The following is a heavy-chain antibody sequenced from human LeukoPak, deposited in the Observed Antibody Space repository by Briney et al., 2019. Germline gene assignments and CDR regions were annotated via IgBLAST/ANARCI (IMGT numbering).Heavy chain of an antibody. CDR1: GFTFSSYS. D-gene: IGHD3-22*01. V-gene: IGHV3-21*01. J-gene: IGHJ5*02. CDR2: ISSSSSYI. Sequence: GGSLRLPCAASGFTFSSYSMNWVRQAPGKGLEWVSSISSSSSYIYYADSVKGRFTISRDNAKNSLYLQMNSLRAEDTAVYYCARDEVGYDSSGYTVDWFDPWGQGTLVTVSS. CDR3: ARDEVGYDSSGYTVDWFDP.